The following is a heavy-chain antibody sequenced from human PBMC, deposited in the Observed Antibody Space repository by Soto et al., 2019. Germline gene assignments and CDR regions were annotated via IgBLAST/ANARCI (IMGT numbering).Heavy chain of an antibody. V-gene: IGHV1-46*01. Sequence: ASVKVSCKASGNTVISYYLHWVRLAPGQGLEWMGTISPNGGSTTYAQKFQGRLTMSRDTSTGTVCMELSSLRPDDTAEYYCARASGDYPECWGKGTLVTVSS. J-gene: IGHJ4*02. CDR2: ISPNGGST. CDR1: GNTVISYY. CDR3: ARASGDYPEC. D-gene: IGHD4-17*01.